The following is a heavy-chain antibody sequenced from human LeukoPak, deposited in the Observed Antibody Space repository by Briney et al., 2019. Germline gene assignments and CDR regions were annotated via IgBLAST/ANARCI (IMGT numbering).Heavy chain of an antibody. CDR2: INPNSGGT. Sequence: GASVKVSCKASGYTFTGYYMHWVRQAPGQGLEWMGWINPNSGGTNYAQKFQGWVTMTRDTSISTAYMELSRLRSDDTAVYYCARESVLWFGEPWVYYFDYWGQGTLVTVSS. J-gene: IGHJ4*02. V-gene: IGHV1-2*04. CDR1: GYTFTGYY. D-gene: IGHD3-10*01. CDR3: ARESVLWFGEPWVYYFDY.